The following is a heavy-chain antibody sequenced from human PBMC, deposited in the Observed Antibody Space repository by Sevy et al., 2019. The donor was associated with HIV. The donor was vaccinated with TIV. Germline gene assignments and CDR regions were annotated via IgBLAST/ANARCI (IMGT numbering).Heavy chain of an antibody. J-gene: IGHJ6*04. CDR3: ARGYSSSPPASRDV. CDR1: GYSISSGYY. V-gene: IGHV4-38-2*01. D-gene: IGHD6-13*01. CDR2: IYHSGST. Sequence: SETLSLTCAVSGYSISSGYYWGWIRQPPGKGLEWIGSIYHSGSTYYNPSLKSRVTISVDTSKNPFSLKLSSVTAADTAVYYCARGYSSSPPASRDVWGKGTTVTVSS.